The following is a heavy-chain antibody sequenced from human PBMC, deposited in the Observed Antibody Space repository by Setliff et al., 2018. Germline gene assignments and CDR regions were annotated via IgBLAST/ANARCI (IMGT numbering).Heavy chain of an antibody. V-gene: IGHV4-39*07. CDR3: ARRWNFGPYGSGIHDGFDM. CDR2: IYHSGSS. J-gene: IGHJ3*02. D-gene: IGHD3-10*01. CDR1: GGSISSRSYY. Sequence: SETLSLTCTVSGGSISSRSYYWGWIRQPPGKGLEWIGGIYHSGSSYYNPSLRSRVTISVDTSKNQFSLRLRSVTAADTAIYYCARRWNFGPYGSGIHDGFDMWGEGTMVTVSS.